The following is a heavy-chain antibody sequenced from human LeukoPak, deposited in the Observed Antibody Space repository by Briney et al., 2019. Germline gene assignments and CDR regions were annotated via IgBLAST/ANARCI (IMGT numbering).Heavy chain of an antibody. Sequence: GGSLRLSCAASGFTFSDYYMSWIRQAPGKGLEWVSYISSSSSYTNYADSVKGRFTISRDSSKNTLYLQMNSLRAEDTAVYCCAKGRGSYSYYFDYWGQGTLVTVSS. D-gene: IGHD1-26*01. CDR2: ISSSSSYT. V-gene: IGHV3-11*03. CDR1: GFTFSDYY. J-gene: IGHJ4*02. CDR3: AKGRGSYSYYFDY.